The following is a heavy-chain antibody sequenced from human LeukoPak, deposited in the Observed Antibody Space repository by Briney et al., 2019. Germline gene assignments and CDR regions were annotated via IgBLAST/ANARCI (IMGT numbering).Heavy chain of an antibody. D-gene: IGHD3-22*01. V-gene: IGHV1-8*01. Sequence: ASVKVSCKASGGTFTSYDINWVRQATGQGLEWMGWMNPNSGNTGYAQKFQGRVTITADESTSTAYMELSSLRSEDTAVYYCARAAEYYYDSSGYIWFDPWGQGTLVTVSS. CDR2: MNPNSGNT. J-gene: IGHJ5*02. CDR1: GGTFTSYD. CDR3: ARAAEYYYDSSGYIWFDP.